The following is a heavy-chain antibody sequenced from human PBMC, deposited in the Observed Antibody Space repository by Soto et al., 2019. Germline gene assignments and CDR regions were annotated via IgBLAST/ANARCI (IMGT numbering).Heavy chain of an antibody. CDR1: GYTFTSYG. J-gene: IGHJ4*02. Sequence: ASVKVSCKASGYTFTSYGISWVRQAPGQGLEWMGWISAYNGNTNYAQKLQGRVTMTTDTSTSTAYMELRSLRSDDTAVYYCARAQGQNYYDSSGYLLKRPFDYWGQGNLVTVSS. D-gene: IGHD3-22*01. CDR2: ISAYNGNT. V-gene: IGHV1-18*04. CDR3: ARAQGQNYYDSSGYLLKRPFDY.